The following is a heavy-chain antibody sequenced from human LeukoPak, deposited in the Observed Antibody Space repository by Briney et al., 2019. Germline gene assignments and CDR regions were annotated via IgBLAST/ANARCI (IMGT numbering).Heavy chain of an antibody. CDR2: ISYDGSNK. J-gene: IGHJ4*02. V-gene: IGHV3-33*05. CDR1: GFIFSSYG. D-gene: IGHD6-19*01. CDR3: ASTSGWYEPIDY. Sequence: PGGSLRLSCAASGFIFSSYGMHWVRQAPGKGLEWVAVISYDGSNKYYADSVKGRFTISRDNSKNTLYLQMNSLRAEDTAVYYCASTSGWYEPIDYWGQGTLVTVSS.